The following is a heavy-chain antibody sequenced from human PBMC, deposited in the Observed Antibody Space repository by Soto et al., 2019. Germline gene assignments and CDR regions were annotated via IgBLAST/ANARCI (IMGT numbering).Heavy chain of an antibody. CDR3: ARDEIRFSWAYGMDV. CDR2: ISYDGSNK. J-gene: IGHJ6*02. CDR1: GFTFSSYA. D-gene: IGHD3-3*01. Sequence: QVQLVESGGGVVQPGRSLRLSCAASGFTFSSYAMHWVRQAPGKGLEWVAVISYDGSNKYYADSMKGRFTISRDNFKNPRYLQMNSLRAEDTAVYYCARDEIRFSWAYGMDVWGQGTTVTVSS. V-gene: IGHV3-30-3*01.